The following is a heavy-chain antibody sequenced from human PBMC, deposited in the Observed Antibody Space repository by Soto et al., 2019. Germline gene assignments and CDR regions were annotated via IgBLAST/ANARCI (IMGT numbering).Heavy chain of an antibody. CDR1: GFTFSVYA. CDR2: ISGSGTST. CDR3: AKEQNYDFWSGYSHYMVV. V-gene: IGHV3-23*01. D-gene: IGHD3-3*01. J-gene: IGHJ6*03. Sequence: EVQLLESGGGLVQPGGSLRVSCAASGFTFSVYAMSWVRQAPGKGLEWVSGISGSGTSTYYADSVKGRFIISRDNSKDTLHLQMNSLRAEDTAVYFCAKEQNYDFWSGYSHYMVVWGKGTTVTVSS.